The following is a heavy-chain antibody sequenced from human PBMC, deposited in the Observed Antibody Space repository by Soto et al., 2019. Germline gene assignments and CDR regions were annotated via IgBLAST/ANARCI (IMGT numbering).Heavy chain of an antibody. CDR2: IYPRDSDT. J-gene: IGHJ6*02. Sequence: GESLKISCEASGYTFTNYWIGWVRQMPGTGLEWMGIIYPRDSDTRYSPSFQDQVTMSVDKSIGTAYLQWSSLEASDTGTYYCGRFGIGGCRGGRCFTSYHYYGMDVWGQGTTVTVSS. D-gene: IGHD2-15*01. CDR3: GRFGIGGCRGGRCFTSYHYYGMDV. V-gene: IGHV5-51*01. CDR1: GYTFTNYW.